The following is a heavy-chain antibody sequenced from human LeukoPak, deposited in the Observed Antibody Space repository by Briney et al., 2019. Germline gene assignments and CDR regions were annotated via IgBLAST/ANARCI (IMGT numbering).Heavy chain of an antibody. CDR1: GYTFTNYD. CDR2: INPKSGRT. D-gene: IGHD2/OR15-2a*01. J-gene: IGHJ4*02. V-gene: IGHV1-8*02. Sequence: ASVKVSCKTSGYTFTNYDINWVRQATGQGLEWMGWINPKSGRTGYAQKFQGRVTMTEDTSTDTAYMELSSLRSEDTAVYYCATVPSFGYWGQGTLVTVSS. CDR3: ATVPSFGY.